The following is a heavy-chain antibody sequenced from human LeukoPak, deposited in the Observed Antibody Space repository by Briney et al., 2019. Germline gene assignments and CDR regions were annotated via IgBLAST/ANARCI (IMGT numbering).Heavy chain of an antibody. V-gene: IGHV1-2*04. CDR3: AREDYVWGSYRNDAFDI. CDR2: INPNSGGA. D-gene: IGHD3-16*02. Sequence: ASVKVSFKASGYTFTVYYMHWVRQAPGQGLEWMGWINPNSGGANYAQKFQGWVTMTRDTSISTAYMELSRLRSDDTAVYYCAREDYVWGSYRNDAFDIWGQGTMVTVSS. CDR1: GYTFTVYY. J-gene: IGHJ3*02.